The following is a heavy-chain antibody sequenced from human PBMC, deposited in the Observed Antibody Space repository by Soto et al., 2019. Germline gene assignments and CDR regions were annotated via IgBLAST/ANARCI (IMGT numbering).Heavy chain of an antibody. Sequence: ASVKVSCRASGGTFSSYAISWVRQAPGQGLEWMGGIIPIFGTANYAQKFQGRVTITADESTSTAYMELSSLRSEDTAVYYCARGMVYASYGMDVWGQGTTVTVSS. CDR2: IIPIFGTA. CDR1: GGTFSSYA. D-gene: IGHD2-8*01. CDR3: ARGMVYASYGMDV. J-gene: IGHJ6*02. V-gene: IGHV1-69*13.